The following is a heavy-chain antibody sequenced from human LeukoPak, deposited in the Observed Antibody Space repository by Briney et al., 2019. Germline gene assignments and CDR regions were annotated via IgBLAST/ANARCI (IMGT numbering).Heavy chain of an antibody. V-gene: IGHV4-38-2*02. Sequence: PSETLSLTCTVSGYSISSGYYWGWIRQPPGKGLEWIGSIYHSGSTYYNPSLKSRVTISVDTSKNQFSLKLSSVTAADTAVYYCARGGYSSGWYYVYWGQGTLVTVSS. J-gene: IGHJ4*02. CDR1: GYSISSGYY. D-gene: IGHD6-19*01. CDR3: ARGGYSSGWYYVY. CDR2: IYHSGST.